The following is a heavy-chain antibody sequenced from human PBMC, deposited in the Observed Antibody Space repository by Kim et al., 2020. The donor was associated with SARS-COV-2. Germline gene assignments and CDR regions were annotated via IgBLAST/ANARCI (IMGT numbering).Heavy chain of an antibody. V-gene: IGHV1-18*01. J-gene: IGHJ4*02. CDR3: ARDFLDIVVVPAAIWEDY. D-gene: IGHD2-2*02. CDR1: GYTFTSYG. CDR2: ISAYNGNT. Sequence: ASVKVSCKASGYTFTSYGISWVRQAPGQGLEWMGWISAYNGNTNYAQKLQGRVTMTTDTSTSTAYMELRSLRSDDTAVYYCARDFLDIVVVPAAIWEDYWGQGTLVTVSS.